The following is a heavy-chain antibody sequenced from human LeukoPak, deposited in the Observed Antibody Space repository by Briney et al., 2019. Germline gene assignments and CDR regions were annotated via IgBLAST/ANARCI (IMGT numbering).Heavy chain of an antibody. CDR3: ARDNGDFWSGYYSGWFDP. J-gene: IGHJ5*02. Sequence: SETLSLTCTVSGGSISSSSYYWGWIRQPPGKGLEWIGSIYYSGSTYYNPSLKSRVTISVDTSKNQFSLKLSSVTAADTAVYYCARDNGDFWSGYYSGWFDPWGQGTLVTVSS. V-gene: IGHV4-39*07. CDR1: GGSISSSSYY. CDR2: IYYSGST. D-gene: IGHD3-3*01.